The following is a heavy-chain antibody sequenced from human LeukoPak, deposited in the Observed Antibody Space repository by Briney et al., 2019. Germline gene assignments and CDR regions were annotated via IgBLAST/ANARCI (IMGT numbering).Heavy chain of an antibody. D-gene: IGHD5-24*01. V-gene: IGHV3-64D*06. J-gene: IGHJ1*01. Sequence: PGGSLRLSCSASGFTFSSYAMYWVRQAPGKGLEYVSAITSNGGSAYYADSVKGRFTISRDNSRNTLYLQMSSLRAEDTAVYYCVADGRDGYNIYFHHWGQGTLVTVSS. CDR2: ITSNGGSA. CDR1: GFTFSSYA. CDR3: VADGRDGYNIYFHH.